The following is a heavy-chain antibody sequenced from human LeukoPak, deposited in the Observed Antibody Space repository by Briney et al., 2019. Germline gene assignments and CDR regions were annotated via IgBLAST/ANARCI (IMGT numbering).Heavy chain of an antibody. CDR1: GFTFSNAW. V-gene: IGHV3-15*01. CDR3: TTDPHQSVLMTTPYYYYYYMDV. J-gene: IGHJ6*03. Sequence: GGSLRLSCAASGFTFSNAWMSWVRQAPGKGLEWVGRIKSKTDGGTTDYAAPVKGRFTISRDDSKNTLYLQMNSLKTEDTAVYYCTTDPHQSVLMTTPYYYYYYMDVWGKGTTVTVSS. CDR2: IKSKTDGGTT. D-gene: IGHD2-8*01.